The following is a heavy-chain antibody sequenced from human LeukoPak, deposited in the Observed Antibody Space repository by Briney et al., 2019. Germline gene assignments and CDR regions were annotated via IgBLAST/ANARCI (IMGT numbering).Heavy chain of an antibody. D-gene: IGHD3-3*01. CDR2: ISGSGGST. CDR1: GFTFRSYA. Sequence: GGSLRLSCAASGFTFRSYAMSWVRQAPGKGLEWVSAISGSGGSTYYADSAKGRFTISRDNSKNTLYLQMNSLRAEDAAVYYCAKREEYDGFQHWGQGTLVTVSS. J-gene: IGHJ1*01. CDR3: AKREEYDGFQH. V-gene: IGHV3-23*01.